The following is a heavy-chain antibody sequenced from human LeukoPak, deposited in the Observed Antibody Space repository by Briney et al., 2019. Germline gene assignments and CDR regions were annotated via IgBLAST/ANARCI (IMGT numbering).Heavy chain of an antibody. CDR3: MKPLGGYSSVWYRLDY. CDR1: GFTFSSYG. J-gene: IGHJ4*02. CDR2: ISYDGSTK. V-gene: IGHV3-30*18. D-gene: IGHD6-19*01. Sequence: PGGSLRLSCAASGFTFSSYGMHWVRQAPGKGLEWVAVISYDGSTKYHADSVKGRFTISRDNSKNTLYLQMNSLRAEDTAFYYCMKPLGGYSSVWYRLDYWGQGTLVTVSS.